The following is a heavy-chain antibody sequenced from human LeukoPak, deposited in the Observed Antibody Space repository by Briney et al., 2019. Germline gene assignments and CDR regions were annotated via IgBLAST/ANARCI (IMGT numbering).Heavy chain of an antibody. CDR2: INHSGST. D-gene: IGHD3-22*01. V-gene: IGHV4-34*01. CDR3: TRGSIAYYYMDV. Sequence: SGTLSLTCAVYGGSFSGYYWSWMRQPPGKGLEWIGEINHSGSTNYNPSLKSRVTISVDTSKNQFSLKLSSVTAADTAVYYCTRGSIAYYYMDVWGKGTTVTISS. J-gene: IGHJ6*03. CDR1: GGSFSGYY.